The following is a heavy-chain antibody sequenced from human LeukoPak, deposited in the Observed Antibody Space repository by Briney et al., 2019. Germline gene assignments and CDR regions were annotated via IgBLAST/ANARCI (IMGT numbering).Heavy chain of an antibody. V-gene: IGHV4-39*07. Sequence: SETLSLTCTVSGGSISSSSYYWGWIRQPPGKGLEWIGSIYYSGSTYYNPSLKSRVTISVDTSKNQFSLKLSSVTAADTAVYYCASLRYFDWLSRSRGFRFDYWGQGTLVTVSS. CDR1: GGSISSSSYY. D-gene: IGHD3-9*01. CDR3: ASLRYFDWLSRSRGFRFDY. CDR2: IYYSGST. J-gene: IGHJ4*02.